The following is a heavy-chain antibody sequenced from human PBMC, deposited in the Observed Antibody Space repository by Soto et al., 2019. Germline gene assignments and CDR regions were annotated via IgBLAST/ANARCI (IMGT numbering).Heavy chain of an antibody. Sequence: GGSLRLSCEVSGFTFSSYAMGWVRQSPGKGLEWVAVISGTGVSSQYADSVKGRFTISRDNSKNTLTLQMNSLRAEDTAVYYCAKPRLVASLIKYVDFASWGQGTLVTVSS. J-gene: IGHJ4*02. CDR2: ISGTGVSS. CDR1: GFTFSSYA. CDR3: AKPRLVASLIKYVDFAS. V-gene: IGHV3-23*01. D-gene: IGHD5-12*01.